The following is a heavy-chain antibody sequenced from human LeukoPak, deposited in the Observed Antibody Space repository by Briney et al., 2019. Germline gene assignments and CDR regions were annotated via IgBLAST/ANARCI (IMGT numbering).Heavy chain of an antibody. CDR3: ATVGARITTRVGNY. J-gene: IGHJ4*02. D-gene: IGHD3-10*01. CDR2: FDPEDGET. Sequence: ASVKVSWKVSGYTLTELSMHWVRQAPGKGLEWMGGFDPEDGETIYAQKFQGRVTMTEDTSTDTAYMELSSLRSEDTAVYYCATVGARITTRVGNYWGQGTLVTVSS. V-gene: IGHV1-24*01. CDR1: GYTLTELS.